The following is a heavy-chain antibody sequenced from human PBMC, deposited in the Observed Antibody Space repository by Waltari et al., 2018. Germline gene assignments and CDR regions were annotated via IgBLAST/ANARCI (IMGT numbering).Heavy chain of an antibody. D-gene: IGHD5-12*01. J-gene: IGHJ4*02. CDR3: ARLGLRDGYNDFDY. CDR1: GGTFSSYA. CDR2: IIPIVGTA. Sequence: QVQLVQSGAEVKKPGSSVKVSCKASGGTFSSYAISWVRQAPGQGLEWMGRIIPIVGTANYAQKFQGRVTITADKSTSTAYMELSSLRSEDTAVYYCARLGLRDGYNDFDYWGQGTLVTVSS. V-gene: IGHV1-69*08.